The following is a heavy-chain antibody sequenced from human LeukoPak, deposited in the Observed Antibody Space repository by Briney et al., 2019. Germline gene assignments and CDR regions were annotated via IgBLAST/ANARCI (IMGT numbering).Heavy chain of an antibody. Sequence: ASVTVSCKASGYTFTGYYMHWVRQAPGQGLEWKGWINPNSGGTNYAQKFQGRVTMTRDTSISTAYMELSRLRSDDTAVYYCASGRVYSSSWYPFDYWGQGTLVTVSS. J-gene: IGHJ4*02. V-gene: IGHV1-2*02. CDR3: ASGRVYSSSWYPFDY. CDR2: INPNSGGT. D-gene: IGHD6-13*01. CDR1: GYTFTGYY.